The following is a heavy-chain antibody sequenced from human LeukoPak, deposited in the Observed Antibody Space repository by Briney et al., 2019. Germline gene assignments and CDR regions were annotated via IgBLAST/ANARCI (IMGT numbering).Heavy chain of an antibody. CDR2: IYYSGST. J-gene: IGHJ6*02. V-gene: IGHV4-59*08. CDR1: GGSISSYY. Sequence: SETLSLTCTVSGGSISSYYWSWIRQPPGKGLEWIGYIYYSGSTNYNPSLKSRVTISVDTSKNQFSLKLSSVTAADTAVYYCARVLTTGDGDYYYGMDVWGQGTTVTVSS. D-gene: IGHD7-27*01. CDR3: ARVLTTGDGDYYYGMDV.